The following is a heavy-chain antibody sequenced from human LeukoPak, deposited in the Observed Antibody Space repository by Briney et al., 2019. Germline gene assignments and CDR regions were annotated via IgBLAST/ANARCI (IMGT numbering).Heavy chain of an antibody. Sequence: ASETLTLTCAVYGGSFSGYYWNWIRQPPGKGLEWMGEINHSGSTKYNPSLKSRVTISVDTSEKQFSLKLSSVTAADTAVYYCARTSAYSSDWPFGYGGQGTLVTVSS. CDR1: GGSFSGYY. J-gene: IGHJ4*02. CDR3: ARTSAYSSDWPFGY. V-gene: IGHV4-34*01. D-gene: IGHD6-19*01. CDR2: INHSGST.